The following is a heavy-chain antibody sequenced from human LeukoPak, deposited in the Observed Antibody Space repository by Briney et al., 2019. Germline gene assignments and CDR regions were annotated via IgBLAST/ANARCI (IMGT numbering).Heavy chain of an antibody. CDR1: GFTFSSYS. J-gene: IGHJ4*02. D-gene: IGHD5-12*01. Sequence: GGSLRLSCAASGFTFSSYSMNWVRQAPGKGLEWVSSISSSSSYIYYADSVKGRFTISRDNAKNSLYLQMNSLRAEDTAVYYCVRAEDIVATFAYYFDYWGQGTLVTVSS. V-gene: IGHV3-21*01. CDR3: VRAEDIVATFAYYFDY. CDR2: ISSSSSYI.